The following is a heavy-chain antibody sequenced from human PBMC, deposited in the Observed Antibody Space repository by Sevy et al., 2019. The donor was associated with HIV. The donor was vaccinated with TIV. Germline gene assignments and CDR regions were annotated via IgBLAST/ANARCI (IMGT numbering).Heavy chain of an antibody. Sequence: GGSLRLSCAASGFTFSDYYMSWIRQAPGKGLEWVSYISSSGSTIYYADSVKGRFTISRENAKNSLYLQMNSLRAEDTAVYYCARDLNKVRSLFEPKAGVRARALDYWGQGTLVTVSS. CDR2: ISSSGSTI. CDR3: ARDLNKVRSLFEPKAGVRARALDY. D-gene: IGHD3-10*01. CDR1: GFTFSDYY. J-gene: IGHJ4*02. V-gene: IGHV3-11*01.